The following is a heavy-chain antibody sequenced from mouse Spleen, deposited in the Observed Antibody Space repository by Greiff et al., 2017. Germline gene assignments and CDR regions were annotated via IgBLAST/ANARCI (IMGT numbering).Heavy chain of an antibody. Sequence: EVHLVESGGGLVQPGGSMKLSCAASGFTFSDAWMDWVRQSPEKGLEWVAEIRNKANNHATYYAESVKGRFTISRDDSKSSVYLQMNSLRAEDTGIYYCTRHYGNLYFDYWGQGTTLTVSS. CDR2: IRNKANNHAT. CDR3: TRHYGNLYFDY. J-gene: IGHJ2*01. D-gene: IGHD2-1*01. CDR1: GFTFSDAW. V-gene: IGHV6-6*01.